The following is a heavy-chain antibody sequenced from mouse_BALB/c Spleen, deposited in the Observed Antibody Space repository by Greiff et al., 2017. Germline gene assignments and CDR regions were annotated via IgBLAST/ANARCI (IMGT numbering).Heavy chain of an antibody. Sequence: EVQLVESGGGLVKPGGSLKLSCAASGFTFSSYAMSWVRQTPEKRLEWVASISSGGSTYYPDSVKGRFTISRDNARNILYLQMSSLRSEDTAMYYCARALYRYDVAYWGQGTLVTVSA. CDR3: ARALYRYDVAY. V-gene: IGHV5-6-5*01. D-gene: IGHD2-14*01. CDR1: GFTFSSYA. CDR2: ISSGGST. J-gene: IGHJ3*01.